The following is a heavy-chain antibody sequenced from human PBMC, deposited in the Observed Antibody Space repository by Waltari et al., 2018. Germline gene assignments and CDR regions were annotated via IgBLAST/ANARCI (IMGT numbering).Heavy chain of an antibody. D-gene: IGHD2-15*01. CDR3: ARYPEYCSGGSCYSGDHWFDP. J-gene: IGHJ5*02. Sequence: QVQLQESGPGLVKPSETLSLTCTVSGGSISSHYWSWIRQPPGKGLEWIGYIYYSGSTNYNPSLKSRVTISVDTSKNQFSLKLSSVTAADTAVYYCARYPEYCSGGSCYSGDHWFDPWGQGTLVTVSS. CDR2: IYYSGST. V-gene: IGHV4-59*11. CDR1: GGSISSHY.